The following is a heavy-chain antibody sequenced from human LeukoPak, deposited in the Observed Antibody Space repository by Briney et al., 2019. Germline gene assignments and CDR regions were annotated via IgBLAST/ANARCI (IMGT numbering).Heavy chain of an antibody. D-gene: IGHD3-10*01. V-gene: IGHV4-39*01. CDR1: GGSISSSSYY. J-gene: IGHJ4*02. Sequence: SETLSLTCTVSGGSISSSSYYWGWIRQPPGKGLEWIGSIYYSGSTYYNPSLKSRVTISVDTSKNQFSLKLSSVTAADTAVYYCARRKRGYYFDYWGQGTLVTVSS. CDR2: IYYSGST. CDR3: ARRKRGYYFDY.